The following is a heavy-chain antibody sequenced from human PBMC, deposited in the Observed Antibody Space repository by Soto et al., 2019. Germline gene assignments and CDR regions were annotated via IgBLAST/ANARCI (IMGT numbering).Heavy chain of an antibody. CDR1: GFTFSSYA. J-gene: IGHJ3*02. Sequence: GGSLRLSCAASGFTFSSYAMSWVRQAPGKGLEWVSAISGSGGSTYYADSVKGRFTNSRDNSKNKLYLQMNSLRAEDTAVYYCAKGRYGDYWDDAFDIWGQGTMVTVSS. CDR3: AKGRYGDYWDDAFDI. CDR2: ISGSGGST. V-gene: IGHV3-23*01. D-gene: IGHD4-17*01.